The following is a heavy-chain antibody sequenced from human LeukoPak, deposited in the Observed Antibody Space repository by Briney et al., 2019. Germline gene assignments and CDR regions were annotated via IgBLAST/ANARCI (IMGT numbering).Heavy chain of an antibody. CDR1: GGSISSGDYY. V-gene: IGHV4-30-4*01. Sequence: SETLSLTCTVSGGSISSGDYYWSWIRQPPGKGLEWIGYIYYSGSTYYNPSLKSRVTISVDTSKNQFSLKLSSVTAADTAVYYCARAGHPNYGDTHWGQGTLVTVSS. CDR2: IYYSGST. J-gene: IGHJ4*02. CDR3: ARAGHPNYGDTH. D-gene: IGHD4-17*01.